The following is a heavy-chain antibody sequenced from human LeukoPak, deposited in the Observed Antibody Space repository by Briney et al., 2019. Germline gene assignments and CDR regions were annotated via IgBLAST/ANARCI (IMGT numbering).Heavy chain of an antibody. CDR1: GFTFTTYA. V-gene: IGHV3-23*01. J-gene: IGHJ4*02. D-gene: IGHD6-19*01. CDR3: ARDLPPGSSGWYLGY. CDR2: ISGSGGRT. Sequence: GGSQRLSCAASGFTFTTYAMSWVRQAPGKGLGWVSAISGSGGRTNYADSVKGRSTISRDNSKNTLYLQMNSLRDEDTALYYCARDLPPGSSGWYLGYWGQGTLVTVSS.